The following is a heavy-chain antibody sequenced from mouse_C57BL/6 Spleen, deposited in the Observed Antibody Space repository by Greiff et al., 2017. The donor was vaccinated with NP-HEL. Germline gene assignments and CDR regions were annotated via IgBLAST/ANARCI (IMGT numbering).Heavy chain of an antibody. CDR2: ISYSGST. V-gene: IGHV3-8*01. D-gene: IGHD1-1*01. CDR1: GYSITSDY. J-gene: IGHJ1*03. CDR3: ARYEGYYYGSSYEWYFDV. Sequence: EVKLQESGPGLAKPSQTLSLTCSVTGYSITSDYWNWIRKFPGNKLEYMGYISYSGSTYYNPSLKSRISITRDTSKNQYYLQLNSVTTEETATYYCARYEGYYYGSSYEWYFDVWGTGTTVTVSS.